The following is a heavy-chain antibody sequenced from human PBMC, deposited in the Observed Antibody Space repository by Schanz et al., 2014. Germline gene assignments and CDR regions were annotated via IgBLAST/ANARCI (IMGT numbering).Heavy chain of an antibody. J-gene: IGHJ4*02. Sequence: EVQLLESGGGLVQPGGSLRLSCAASGFTFFCSFAMSWVRQAPGKGLEWVSGMSGSGSTADYADSVKGRFTIARDNSKNTLFLQMDSLRVEDTAVYYCMAMGRNTSHYFDHWGQGTLVTVSS. D-gene: IGHD1-1*01. CDR3: MAMGRNTSHYFDH. V-gene: IGHV3-23*01. CDR1: GFTFFCSFA. CDR2: MSGSGSTA.